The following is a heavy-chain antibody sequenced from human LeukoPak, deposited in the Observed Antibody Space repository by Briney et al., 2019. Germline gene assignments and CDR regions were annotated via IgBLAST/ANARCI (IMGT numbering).Heavy chain of an antibody. V-gene: IGHV4-39*07. D-gene: IGHD6-13*01. J-gene: IGHJ4*02. CDR1: GGSISSSSYY. CDR3: ARAAAAGIFFDY. CDR2: IYYSGST. Sequence: SETLSLTCTVSGGSISSSSYYWGWIRQPPGKGLEWIGSIYYSGSTYYNPSLKSRVTISVDTSKNQFSLKLSSVTAADTAVYYCARAAAAGIFFDYWGPGTLVTVSS.